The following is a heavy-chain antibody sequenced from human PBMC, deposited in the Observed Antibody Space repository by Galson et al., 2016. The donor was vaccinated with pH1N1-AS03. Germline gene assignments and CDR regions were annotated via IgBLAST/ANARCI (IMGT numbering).Heavy chain of an antibody. CDR2: ISHDGTNK. V-gene: IGHV3-30*18. D-gene: IGHD1-14*01. J-gene: IGHJ6*02. CDR1: GFTFSNYG. CDR3: AKAEWALFGYKYSMDS. Sequence: SLRLSCAASGFTFSNYGMHWVRQGPGKGLEWVAVISHDGTNKYYADSVKGRFTISRDNSKNTLYVQMNSLRPEDTAVYYCAKAEWALFGYKYSMDSWGQGTTVTVSS.